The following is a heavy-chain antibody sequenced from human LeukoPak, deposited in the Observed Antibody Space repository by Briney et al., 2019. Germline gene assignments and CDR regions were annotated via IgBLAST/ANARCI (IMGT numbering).Heavy chain of an antibody. Sequence: ETLSLTCAVYGGSFSGYYWSWIRQPPGKGLEWVSSISSSSSYIYYAASVKGRFTISRDNAKNSLYLQMNSLRAEDTALYYCAKDSVAMVMYYYGMDVWGQGTTVTVSS. V-gene: IGHV3-21*04. CDR3: AKDSVAMVMYYYGMDV. J-gene: IGHJ6*02. CDR1: GGSFSGYY. CDR2: ISSSSSYI. D-gene: IGHD5-18*01.